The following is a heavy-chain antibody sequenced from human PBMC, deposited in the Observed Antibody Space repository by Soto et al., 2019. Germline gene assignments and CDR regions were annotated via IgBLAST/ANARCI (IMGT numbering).Heavy chain of an antibody. CDR1: GFTFSSYW. CDR2: INSDGSRT. J-gene: IGHJ4*02. CDR3: VRTSLVVAAATREDY. D-gene: IGHD2-15*01. Sequence: EVQLLESGGGLVQPGGSLRLSCAASGFTFSSYWMHWVRQAPGKGLVWVSRINSDGSRTSYADSVKGRFNISRDNAKNTLYLQMNSLRAEDTAVYYCVRTSLVVAAATREDYWGQGTLVTVSS. V-gene: IGHV3-74*01.